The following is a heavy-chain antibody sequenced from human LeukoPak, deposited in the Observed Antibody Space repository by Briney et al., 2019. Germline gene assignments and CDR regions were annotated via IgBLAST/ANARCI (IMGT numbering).Heavy chain of an antibody. CDR2: IHHSGET. CDR3: ARDGWAGYNLGH. Sequence: SETLSLTCTVSDGPIISAYWWHWVRRSPRKGLEWIGAIHHSGETYYSPSLEGRVLISLDKSKSQFSLRLDSLTAADTAVYFCARDGWAGYNLGHWGPGTLVTVSS. D-gene: IGHD5-24*01. CDR1: DGPIISAYW. V-gene: IGHV4-4*02. J-gene: IGHJ4*02.